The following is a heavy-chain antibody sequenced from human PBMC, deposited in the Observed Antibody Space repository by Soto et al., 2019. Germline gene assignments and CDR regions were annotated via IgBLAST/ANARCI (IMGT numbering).Heavy chain of an antibody. CDR3: ARDTRSGYPDAFDI. D-gene: IGHD3-22*01. J-gene: IGHJ3*02. CDR1: GFTFSSYG. V-gene: IGHV3-33*01. CDR2: IWYDGSNK. Sequence: GGSLRLSCAASGFTFSSYGMHWVRQAPGKGLEWVAVIWYDGSNKYYADSVKGRFTISRDNSKNTLYLQMNSLRAEDTAVYYCARDTRSGYPDAFDIWGQGTMVTVSS.